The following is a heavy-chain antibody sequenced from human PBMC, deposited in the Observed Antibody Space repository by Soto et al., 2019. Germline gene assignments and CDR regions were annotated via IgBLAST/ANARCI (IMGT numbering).Heavy chain of an antibody. V-gene: IGHV4-30-4*01. CDR3: ARGGYDYGNWFDP. CDR1: GGSISSGDYY. D-gene: IGHD5-12*01. CDR2: IYYSGST. J-gene: IGHJ5*02. Sequence: SETLSLTCTVSGGSISSGDYYWSWIRQPPGKGLEWIGYIYYSGSTYYNPSLKSRVTISVDTSKNQFSLKLSSVTAADTAVYYCARGGYDYGNWFDPWGQGTLVTVS.